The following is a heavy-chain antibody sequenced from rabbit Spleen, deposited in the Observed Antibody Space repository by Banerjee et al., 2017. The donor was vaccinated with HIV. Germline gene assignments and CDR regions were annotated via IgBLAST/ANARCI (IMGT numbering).Heavy chain of an antibody. D-gene: IGHD8-1*01. J-gene: IGHJ6*01. CDR2: IDIGSSGFT. CDR3: ARDSGSSFSSYGMDL. CDR1: GVSFSFNSY. V-gene: IGHV1S40*01. Sequence: QSLEESGGDLVKPGASLTLTCTASGVSFSFNSYMCWVRQTPGKGLEWIACIDIGSSGFTYFASWAKGRFTISKTSSTTVTLQMTSLTAADTATYFCARDSGSSFSSYGMDLWGQGTLVTVS.